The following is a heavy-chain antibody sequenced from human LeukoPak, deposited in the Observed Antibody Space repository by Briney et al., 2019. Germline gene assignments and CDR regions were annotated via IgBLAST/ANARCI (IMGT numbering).Heavy chain of an antibody. CDR3: AGSAEYASGKPDFGY. CDR1: GGSISSYY. V-gene: IGHV4-4*08. Sequence: SETLSLTCTVSGGSISSYYWSWIRQPPGKGLEWIGRIYTSGSTNYNPSLKSRVTISTDTSKNQFSLKLRSVTAADTAVYYCAGSAEYASGKPDFGYWGQGTLVTVSS. D-gene: IGHD3-10*01. CDR2: IYTSGST. J-gene: IGHJ4*02.